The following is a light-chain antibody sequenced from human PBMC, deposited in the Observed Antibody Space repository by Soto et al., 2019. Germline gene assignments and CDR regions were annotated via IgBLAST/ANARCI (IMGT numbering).Light chain of an antibody. Sequence: EIVLTQSPGTLSLSPGERATPSCRASQSVSSSYLAWYHQKPGQAPRLLIYGASSRATGIPDRFSGSGSGRDFTLTISRLEPEDFAVYYCQLYCDSRSFGQGTKVEIK. V-gene: IGKV3-20*01. CDR1: QSVSSSY. CDR2: GAS. J-gene: IGKJ1*01. CDR3: QLYCDSRS.